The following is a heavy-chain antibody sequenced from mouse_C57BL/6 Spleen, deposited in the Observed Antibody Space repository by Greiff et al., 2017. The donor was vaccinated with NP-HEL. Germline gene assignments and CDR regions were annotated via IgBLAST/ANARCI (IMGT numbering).Heavy chain of an antibody. J-gene: IGHJ3*01. CDR2: IHPNSGST. V-gene: IGHV1-64*01. CDR3: ARGDYDVGAWFAY. D-gene: IGHD2-4*01. Sequence: VQLQQPGAELVKPGASVKLSCKASGYTFTSYWMHWVKQRPGQGLEWIGMIHPNSGSTNYNEKFKSKATLTVDKSSSTAYMQLSSLTSEDSAVYYCARGDYDVGAWFAYWGQGTLVTVSA. CDR1: GYTFTSYW.